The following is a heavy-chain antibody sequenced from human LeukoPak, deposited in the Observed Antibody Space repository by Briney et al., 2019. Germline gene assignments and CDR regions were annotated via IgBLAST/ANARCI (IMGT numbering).Heavy chain of an antibody. J-gene: IGHJ4*02. Sequence: GGSLRLSCTASGFTFSSYAMNWVRQAPGKGLEWVSSIGNSPSATYYADSVKGRFTIYRDNAKNSLYLQMSSLRDEDTAVYYCARTHRGFGVAFRGYYFDYWGQGTLVTVSS. CDR3: ARTHRGFGVAFRGYYFDY. V-gene: IGHV3-21*06. CDR1: GFTFSSYA. D-gene: IGHD3-3*01. CDR2: IGNSPSAT.